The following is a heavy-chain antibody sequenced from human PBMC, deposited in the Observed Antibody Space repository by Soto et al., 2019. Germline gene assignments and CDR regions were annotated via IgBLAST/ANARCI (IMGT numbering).Heavy chain of an antibody. V-gene: IGHV1-18*01. J-gene: IGHJ5*02. CDR1: GYTFTSYG. Sequence: GASVKVSCKVSGYTFTSYGFTWVRQAPGQGLEWMGWINTYNGNTNYAQNLQDRVNMTRDTSTSTFYMDLSSLRSEDTAVYYCARTASGYYATWGQGTLVTVSS. CDR3: ARTASGYYAT. D-gene: IGHD3-22*01. CDR2: INTYNGNT.